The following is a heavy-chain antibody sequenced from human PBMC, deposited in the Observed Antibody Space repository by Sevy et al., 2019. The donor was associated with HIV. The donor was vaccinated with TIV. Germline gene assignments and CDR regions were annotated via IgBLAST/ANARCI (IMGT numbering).Heavy chain of an antibody. V-gene: IGHV3-30*02. CDR1: GFTFSTYD. D-gene: IGHD2-8*01. CDR3: ARGRKTTQEWLEELDYYYGMDV. J-gene: IGHJ6*02. Sequence: GGSLRLSCAASGFTFSTYDMHWVRQAPGKGLEWVAYIRYDGSNKYYGDSMRGRFTISRDNSKSTLYVQLNSLRAEDTAVYYCARGRKTTQEWLEELDYYYGMDVWGQGTSVTVSS. CDR2: IRYDGSNK.